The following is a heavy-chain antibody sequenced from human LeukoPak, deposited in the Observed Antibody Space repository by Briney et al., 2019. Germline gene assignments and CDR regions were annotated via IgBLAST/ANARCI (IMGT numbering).Heavy chain of an antibody. CDR1: GYSFTSYW. Sequence: GESLKISCKGSGYSFTSYWIGWVRQVPGKGLEWIGIIYPGDSDTRYSPSFRGQATISADKSISTAYLQWSSLKASDTAMYYCARSRSSISLYYFDYWGQGTLVTVSS. J-gene: IGHJ4*02. V-gene: IGHV5-51*01. CDR2: IYPGDSDT. D-gene: IGHD6-13*01. CDR3: ARSRSSISLYYFDY.